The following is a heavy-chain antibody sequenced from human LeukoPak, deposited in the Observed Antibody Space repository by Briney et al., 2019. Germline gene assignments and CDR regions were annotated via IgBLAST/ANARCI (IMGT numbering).Heavy chain of an antibody. CDR1: GYSFTSYW. CDR2: IYPKDSDT. V-gene: IGHV5-51*01. J-gene: IGHJ4*02. Sequence: DCLKISCKGSGYSFTSYWIAWVRQMPGKGLEWIGIIYPKDSDTRYSPSFQGQVTISADESISTAYLQWSSLKASDTAIYYCARHYATSMGMNYLHHWVLGTLVSVSS. D-gene: IGHD2/OR15-2a*01. CDR3: ARHYATSMGMNYLHH.